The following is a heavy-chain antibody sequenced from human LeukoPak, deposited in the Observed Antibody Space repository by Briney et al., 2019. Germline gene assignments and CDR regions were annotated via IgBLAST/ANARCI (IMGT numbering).Heavy chain of an antibody. D-gene: IGHD3-16*02. CDR2: ISSSGSTE. CDR3: ARFWAGYRYYFDY. J-gene: IGHJ4*02. Sequence: GGSLRLSCAASGFTFSSYEMSWVRQAPGKGLEWVSYISSSGSTEKYADSVKGRFTISRDNAKNSLYLQMNSLRAEDTAVYYCARFWAGYRYYFDYWGQGTLVTASS. V-gene: IGHV3-48*03. CDR1: GFTFSSYE.